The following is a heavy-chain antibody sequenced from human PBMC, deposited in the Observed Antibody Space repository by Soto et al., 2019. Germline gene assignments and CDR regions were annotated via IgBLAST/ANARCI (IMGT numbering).Heavy chain of an antibody. Sequence: EERLVESGGGLFQPGGSLRLSCAASGFTFSSYWMTWVRQAPGKGLEWVANIKKDESKKSYLDSVRGRFTISRDNAKNSLYLQMDSLTAEDTALYYCARDVSPGSSRWYFDAFDLWGQGTMVTVSS. CDR1: GFTFSSYW. D-gene: IGHD6-13*01. CDR3: ARDVSPGSSRWYFDAFDL. J-gene: IGHJ3*01. V-gene: IGHV3-7*05. CDR2: IKKDESKK.